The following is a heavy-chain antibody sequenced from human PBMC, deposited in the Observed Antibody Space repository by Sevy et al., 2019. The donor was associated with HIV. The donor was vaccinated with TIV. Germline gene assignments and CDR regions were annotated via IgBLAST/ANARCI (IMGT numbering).Heavy chain of an antibody. V-gene: IGHV3-15*04. CDR2: IESTYEGERK. CDR1: GFTFANAW. Sequence: GGSLRLSCAASGFTFANAWMSWVRQAPGKGLEWLGRIESTYEGERKYDAAAVKGTIAISRDDSKDMMHLQLNSLRIEDTGVYFCTTDPPGYGARTYRHLTQGQWFDPWGQGTLVTVSS. D-gene: IGHD5-12*01. CDR3: TTDPPGYGARTYRHLTQGQWFDP. J-gene: IGHJ5*02.